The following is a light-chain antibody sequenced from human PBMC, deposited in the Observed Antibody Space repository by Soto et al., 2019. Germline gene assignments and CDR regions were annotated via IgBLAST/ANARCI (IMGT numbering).Light chain of an antibody. CDR2: GAS. V-gene: IGKV3-20*01. J-gene: IGKJ4*01. Sequence: EIVLTQSPGTLSLSPGERATLSCRASQSVSSTYLAWYQQKPGQAPRLLIYGASSRATGIPDRFSGSGSGTDFTLTISRLEPEDFAVYYCQHYGSFVLTFRGGTKVEIK. CDR1: QSVSSTY. CDR3: QHYGSFVLT.